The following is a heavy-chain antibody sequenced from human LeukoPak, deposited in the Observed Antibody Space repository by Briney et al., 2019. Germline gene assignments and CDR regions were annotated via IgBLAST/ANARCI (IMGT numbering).Heavy chain of an antibody. V-gene: IGHV5-51*01. D-gene: IGHD1-26*01. CDR2: IYPGDSDT. J-gene: IGHJ4*02. Sequence: GESLQISCKGSGYSFISHWIGWVRQMPGKGLEWMGIIYPGDSDTRYSPSFQGQVTISADKSISTAYLQWSSLKASDTAMYYCARREGEVGATNPLDYWGQGTLVTVSS. CDR3: ARREGEVGATNPLDY. CDR1: GYSFISHW.